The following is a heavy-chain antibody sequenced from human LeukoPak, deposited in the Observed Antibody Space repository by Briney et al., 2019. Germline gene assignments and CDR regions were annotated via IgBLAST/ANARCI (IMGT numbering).Heavy chain of an antibody. V-gene: IGHV4-34*01. Sequence: PSETLSLTCAVYGGSFSGYYWSWIRQPPGKGLEWIGEINHSGSTNYNPSLKSRVTISVDTSKNQFSLKLSSVTAADTAVYYCAVTWFGDSYDYWGQGTLVTVSS. CDR2: INHSGST. D-gene: IGHD3-10*01. CDR3: AVTWFGDSYDY. CDR1: GGSFSGYY. J-gene: IGHJ4*02.